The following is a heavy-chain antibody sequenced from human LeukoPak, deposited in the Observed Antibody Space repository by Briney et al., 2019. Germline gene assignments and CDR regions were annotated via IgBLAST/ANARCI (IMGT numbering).Heavy chain of an antibody. CDR2: IYYSGST. Sequence: SETLSLTCTVSGGSISSSSYYWGWIRQPPGKGLEWIGSIYYSGSTYYNPSLKSRVTISVDTSKNQFSLKLSSVTAADTAVYYCARDTVTIGQGNFDYWGQGTLVTVSS. D-gene: IGHD4-17*01. CDR3: ARDTVTIGQGNFDY. CDR1: GGSISSSSYY. V-gene: IGHV4-39*07. J-gene: IGHJ4*02.